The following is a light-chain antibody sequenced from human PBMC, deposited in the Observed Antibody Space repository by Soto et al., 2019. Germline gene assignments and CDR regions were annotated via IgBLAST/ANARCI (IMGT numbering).Light chain of an antibody. Sequence: DIQMTQSPSTLSASVGDTVTITCRASQSVSRWLNWYQQKPGKAPRLLIYEASNLESGVPMRFSGSGSGTEFVLTIPSLQHADSATYYCQQFNSKVWTFDQGTRVEI. CDR3: QQFNSKVWT. V-gene: IGKV1-5*01. CDR2: EAS. J-gene: IGKJ1*01. CDR1: QSVSRW.